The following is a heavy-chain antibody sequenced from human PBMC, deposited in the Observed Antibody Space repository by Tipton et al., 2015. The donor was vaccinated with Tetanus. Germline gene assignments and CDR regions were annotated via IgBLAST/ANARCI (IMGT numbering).Heavy chain of an antibody. V-gene: IGHV1-2*02. J-gene: IGHJ6*02. CDR1: GYTFTGYY. Sequence: QVQLVQSGAEVKKPGASVKVSCKASGYTFTGYYIYWVRQAPGQGLEWMGWIDPNSGGTVYAQKVQGGVTMTRDTSISTAYMERRSLRSDDTAGYYCARDRGDYIYYGMDVWGPGNTVTVS. CDR3: ARDRGDYIYYGMDV. CDR2: IDPNSGGT. D-gene: IGHD3-22*01.